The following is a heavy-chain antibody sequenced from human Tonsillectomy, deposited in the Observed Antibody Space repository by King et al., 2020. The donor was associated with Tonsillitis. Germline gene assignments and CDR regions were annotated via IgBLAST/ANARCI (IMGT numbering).Heavy chain of an antibody. CDR1: GFTFSSYA. D-gene: IGHD4-23*01. V-gene: IGHV3-23*04. J-gene: IGHJ4*02. CDR3: AKDDYGGNGYFDY. Sequence: VQLVESGGGLVQPGGSLRLSCAVSGFTFSSYAMSWVRQGPGKGLEWVSVISGSGGSTYFADSVKGRFTISRDNSKSTLYLQMNSLRAEDTAVYYCAKDDYGGNGYFDYWGQGTLVTVSS. CDR2: ISGSGGST.